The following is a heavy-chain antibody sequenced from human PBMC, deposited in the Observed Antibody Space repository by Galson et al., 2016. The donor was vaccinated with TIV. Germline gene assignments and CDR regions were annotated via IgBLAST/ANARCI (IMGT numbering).Heavy chain of an antibody. CDR1: GYSFTRYW. Sequence: QSGAEVKKPGESLRISCKGSGYSFTRYWINWVRQMPGKGLEWIGRIDLSDSYTNYSPSFQGHVTISVDKSVDTAYLQWSSLKASDTAIYYCARGVSSGSAWLDPWGQGTLVSVSS. CDR3: ARGVSSGSAWLDP. CDR2: IDLSDSYT. V-gene: IGHV5-10-1*01. D-gene: IGHD3-10*01. J-gene: IGHJ5*02.